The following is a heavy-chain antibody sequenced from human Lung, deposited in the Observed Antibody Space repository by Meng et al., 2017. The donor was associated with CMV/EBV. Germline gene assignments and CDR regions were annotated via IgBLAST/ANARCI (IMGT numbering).Heavy chain of an antibody. CDR1: GFTFSDYH. D-gene: IGHD6-19*01. CDR3: SRRTVPGKASDY. J-gene: IGHJ4*02. Sequence: SGFTFSDYHMDWVRQAPGKGLEWIGRSKNKTYSHTTEYAASVKGRFTISRDDSKKSVYLQMTSLKAEDTAVYYCSRRTVPGKASDYWGQGTLVTVSS. CDR2: SKNKTYSHTT. V-gene: IGHV3-72*01.